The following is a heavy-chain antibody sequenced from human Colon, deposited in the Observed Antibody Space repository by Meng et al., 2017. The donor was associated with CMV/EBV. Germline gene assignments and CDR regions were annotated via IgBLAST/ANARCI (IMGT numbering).Heavy chain of an antibody. CDR1: GYTLTELS. D-gene: IGHD3-22*01. V-gene: IGHV1-24*01. J-gene: IGHJ4*01. Sequence: ASVKVSCKVSGYTLTELSMHWVRQAPGKGLEWMGGFDAEHGETFYAQKFQGRVTMTEDRSTDTAYMELSSLRSEDTAVYYCARGQYYYGGSDLKFYYFDSWDHGTLVTVSS. CDR3: ARGQYYYGGSDLKFYYFDS. CDR2: FDAEHGET.